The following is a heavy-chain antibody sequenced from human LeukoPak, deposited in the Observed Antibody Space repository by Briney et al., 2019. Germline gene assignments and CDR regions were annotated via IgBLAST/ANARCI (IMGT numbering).Heavy chain of an antibody. CDR3: ARVPYCSSTSCYYDEVALSY. CDR1: GYTFTSYY. Sequence: GASVKVSCKASGYTFTSYYMHWVRQAPGQGLEWMGIINPSGGSTSYAQKFQGRVTMTTDTSTSTAYMELRSLRSDDTAVYYCARVPYCSSTSCYYDEVALSYWGQGTLVTVSS. V-gene: IGHV1-46*01. J-gene: IGHJ4*02. CDR2: INPSGGST. D-gene: IGHD2-2*01.